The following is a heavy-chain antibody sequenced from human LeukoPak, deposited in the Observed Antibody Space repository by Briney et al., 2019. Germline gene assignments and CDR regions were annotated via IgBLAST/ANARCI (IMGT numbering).Heavy chain of an antibody. CDR2: IYYSGST. CDR1: GGSISGYY. V-gene: IGHV4-59*01. D-gene: IGHD1-1*01. CDR3: ARGRYTFDY. J-gene: IGHJ4*02. Sequence: SETLSLTCTVSGGSISGYYWTWIRQPPGKGLEYIGYIYYSGSTNHDPSLKSRVTISVDTSKNQFSLKLSSVTAADTAVYYCARGRYTFDYWGQGTLVTVSS.